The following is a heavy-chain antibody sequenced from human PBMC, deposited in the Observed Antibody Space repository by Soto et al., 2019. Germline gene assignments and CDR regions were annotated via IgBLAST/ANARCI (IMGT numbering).Heavy chain of an antibody. J-gene: IGHJ4*02. D-gene: IGHD1-26*01. Sequence: KPXXTLALRCTVSGGSLSSSSYDWGWIRQPPGKGLEWIGIIYYSGSTYYNTSLKSRVTISLETSKNRFSLKLSSVNAADPAVYSCARQSPPKKELGATMYYWGQGTLGTVSS. CDR2: IYYSGST. CDR1: GGSLSSSSYD. CDR3: ARQSPPKKELGATMYY. V-gene: IGHV4-39*01.